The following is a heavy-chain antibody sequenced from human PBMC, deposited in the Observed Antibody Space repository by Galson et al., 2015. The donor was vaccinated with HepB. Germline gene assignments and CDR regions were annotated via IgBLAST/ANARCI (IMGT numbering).Heavy chain of an antibody. CDR2: INPSSGST. J-gene: IGHJ4*02. CDR1: GYTFTSYY. D-gene: IGHD3-10*01. V-gene: IGHV1-46*01. Sequence: SVKVSCKASGYTFTSYYIHWVRQAPGQGLDWMTMINPSSGSTSYAQKFQGRVTMTRDTSTTTVYLELSSLRSEDTAVYYCARDTTGNNYGLGYWGQGTLVTVSS. CDR3: ARDTTGNNYGLGY.